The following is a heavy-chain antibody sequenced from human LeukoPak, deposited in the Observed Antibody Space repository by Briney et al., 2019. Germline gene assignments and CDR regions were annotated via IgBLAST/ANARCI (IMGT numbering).Heavy chain of an antibody. CDR3: ARVGPPRTHTFDT. V-gene: IGHV3-72*01. J-gene: IGHJ3*02. Sequence: PGGSLRLSCATSGFTLSDHYIDWFRQAPGEGLEWIGHSRNRASRYTTEYAASVKDRFTISRDDSKKAVYLQMSSLKTEDTAMCYCARVGPPRTHTFDTWGQGTMVTVSS. CDR1: GFTLSDHY. CDR2: SRNRASRYTT.